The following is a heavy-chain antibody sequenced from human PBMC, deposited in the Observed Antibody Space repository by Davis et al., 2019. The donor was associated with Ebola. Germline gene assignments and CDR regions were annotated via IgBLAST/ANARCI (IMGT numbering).Heavy chain of an antibody. Sequence: PGGSLRLSCAASGISLSNYGMHWVRQAPGKGLEWVAVIWYDGTNKHYADSVKGRFTISRDNSKNTLYLQMSSLRAEDTAVYYCVKGIQLWSSYFDYWGQGTLVTVSS. CDR2: IWYDGTNK. D-gene: IGHD5-18*01. CDR3: VKGIQLWSSYFDY. J-gene: IGHJ4*02. V-gene: IGHV3-30*02. CDR1: GISLSNYG.